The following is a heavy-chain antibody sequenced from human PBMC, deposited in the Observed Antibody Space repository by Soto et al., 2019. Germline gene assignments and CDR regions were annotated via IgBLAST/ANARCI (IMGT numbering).Heavy chain of an antibody. Sequence: QVQLQESGPGLVKPSETLSLTCTVSGGSVSSGSYYWSWIRQPPGKGLEWIGYIYYSGSTNYNPSLKSRVTISVDTSKNQFSLKLSSVTAADTAVYYCARDQRWLQTRAFDIWGQGTMVTVSS. V-gene: IGHV4-61*01. D-gene: IGHD5-12*01. CDR3: ARDQRWLQTRAFDI. CDR1: GGSVSSGSYY. J-gene: IGHJ3*02. CDR2: IYYSGST.